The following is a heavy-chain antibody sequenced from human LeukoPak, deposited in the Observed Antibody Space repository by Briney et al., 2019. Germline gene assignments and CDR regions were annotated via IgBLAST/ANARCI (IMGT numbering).Heavy chain of an antibody. V-gene: IGHV4-38-2*02. CDR2: IYHSGST. CDR3: ATSGVRGVISTFDI. CDR1: GYSISSDYY. J-gene: IGHJ3*02. D-gene: IGHD3-10*01. Sequence: SETLSLTCTVSGYSISSDYYWGWIRQPPGKGLEWIGSIYHSGSTYYNPSLKSRVTISVDTSKNQFSLKLSSVTAADTAVYYCATSGVRGVISTFDIWGQGTMVTVSS.